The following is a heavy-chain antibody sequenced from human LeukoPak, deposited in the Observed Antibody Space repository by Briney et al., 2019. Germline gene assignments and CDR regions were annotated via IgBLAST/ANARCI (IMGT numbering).Heavy chain of an antibody. CDR1: GFTFGDFY. Sequence: GWSLRLSCAASGFTFGDFYTTWLRQTPGKGPEWLSYISMNGTDMDYADSVRGRFTISRDNAKDTLYLQMNSLGAEDTAIYHCAKGHTYGMIWGQRTLVTVSS. D-gene: IGHD5-18*01. V-gene: IGHV3-11*01. CDR2: ISMNGTDM. J-gene: IGHJ4*02. CDR3: AKGHTYGMI.